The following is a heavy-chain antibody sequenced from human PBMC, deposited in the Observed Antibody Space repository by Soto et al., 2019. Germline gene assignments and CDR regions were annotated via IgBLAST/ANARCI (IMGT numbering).Heavy chain of an antibody. CDR2: IYYNGST. Sequence: SETLSLTCTVSGGSISSGDSYRSWIRQPPGKGLEWIGYIYYNGSTSYNPSLKSRVAISVDTSKNQFSLKLSSVTAADTAVYYCARDNYDYDLYYFDYWGQGTLVTVSS. CDR1: GGSISSGDSY. V-gene: IGHV4-30-4*01. J-gene: IGHJ4*02. CDR3: ARDNYDYDLYYFDY. D-gene: IGHD3-3*01.